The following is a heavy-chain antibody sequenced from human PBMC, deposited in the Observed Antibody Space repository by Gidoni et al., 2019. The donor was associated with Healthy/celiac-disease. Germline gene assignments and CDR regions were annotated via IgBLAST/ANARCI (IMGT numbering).Heavy chain of an antibody. V-gene: IGHV3-30-3*01. CDR1: GFTFSSSA. CDR3: ARDWDRDGYNWDDAFDI. CDR2: ISYDGSNK. D-gene: IGHD5-12*01. J-gene: IGHJ3*02. Sequence: QVQLVEYGGGVVQTGRSLRLSCAASGFTFSSSAMHWVRQAPGKGLEWVAVISYDGSNKYYADSVKGRFTISRDNSKNTLYLQMNSLRAEDTAVYYCARDWDRDGYNWDDAFDIWGQGTMVTVSS.